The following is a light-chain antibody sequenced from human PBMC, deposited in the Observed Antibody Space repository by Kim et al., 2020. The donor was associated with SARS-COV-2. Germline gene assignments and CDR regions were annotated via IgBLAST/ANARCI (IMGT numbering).Light chain of an antibody. V-gene: IGLV3-19*01. CDR2: GKN. J-gene: IGLJ2*01. Sequence: VALGQKVRITCQGDSLRSYYASWYQQKPGQAPVLVIYGKNNRPSGIPDRFSGSSSGNTASLTITGAQAEDEADYYCNSRDSSGTRVFGGGTQLTVL. CDR3: NSRDSSGTRV. CDR1: SLRSYY.